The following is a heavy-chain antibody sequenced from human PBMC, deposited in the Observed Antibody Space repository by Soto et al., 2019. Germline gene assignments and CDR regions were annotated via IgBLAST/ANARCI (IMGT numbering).Heavy chain of an antibody. D-gene: IGHD3-3*01. CDR3: ARDAAYNYFWGGVMELYSYNMDV. CDR2: ISAHNGDT. J-gene: IGHJ6*01. Sequence: QVQLVQSEAEVKKPGASLKVSCRASGYNFANYGISWVRQAPGQGLEWMGWISAHNGDTKYAQKVQGRVTMTADTSTSTAYMEMWSLRSDDTAVYYCARDAAYNYFWGGVMELYSYNMDVW. CDR1: GYNFANYG. V-gene: IGHV1-18*01.